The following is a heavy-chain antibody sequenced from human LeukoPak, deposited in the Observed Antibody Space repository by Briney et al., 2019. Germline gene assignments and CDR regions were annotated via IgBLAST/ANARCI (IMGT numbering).Heavy chain of an antibody. CDR3: ARSKGIDYYFDY. Sequence: ASVKVSCKASGYTFTGYYMHWVRQAPGQGLEWMGWINPNSGGTNYEQKFQGRVTMTRDTSISTAYMELRSLRSDDTAVYYCARSKGIDYYFDYWGQGTLVTVSS. V-gene: IGHV1-2*02. CDR1: GYTFTGYY. CDR2: INPNSGGT. D-gene: IGHD2/OR15-2a*01. J-gene: IGHJ4*02.